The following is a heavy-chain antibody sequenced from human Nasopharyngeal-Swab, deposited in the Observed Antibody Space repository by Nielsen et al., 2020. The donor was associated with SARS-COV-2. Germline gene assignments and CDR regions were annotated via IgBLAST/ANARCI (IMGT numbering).Heavy chain of an antibody. Sequence: ASVKVSCKASGYTFTSYAMHWVRQAPGQRLEWMGWINAGNGNTKYSQKFQGRVTITRDTSASTAYMELSSLRSDDTAVYYCARDTRNTKQWTYYYYYGMDVWGQGTTVTVSS. CDR1: GYTFTSYA. J-gene: IGHJ6*02. CDR3: ARDTRNTKQWTYYYYYGMDV. V-gene: IGHV1-3*01. CDR2: INAGNGNT. D-gene: IGHD6-19*01.